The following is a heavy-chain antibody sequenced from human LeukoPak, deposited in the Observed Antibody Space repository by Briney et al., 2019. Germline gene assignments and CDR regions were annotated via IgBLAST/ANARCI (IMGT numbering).Heavy chain of an antibody. CDR3: ARGSGYYDYWSGSYIYFDY. Sequence: SETLSLTCAVSDESFTDYYWSWLRQSPGKGLEWVGEINDSESTNYNPSLKSRVTISIDTSKNQISLRLSSVTAADTAVYYCARGSGYYDYWSGSYIYFDYWGQGTLVTVSS. J-gene: IGHJ4*02. D-gene: IGHD3-3*01. CDR1: DESFTDYY. V-gene: IGHV4-34*01. CDR2: INDSEST.